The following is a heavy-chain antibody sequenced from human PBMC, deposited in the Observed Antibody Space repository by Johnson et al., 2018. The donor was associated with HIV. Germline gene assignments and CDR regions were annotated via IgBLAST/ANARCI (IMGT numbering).Heavy chain of an antibody. Sequence: QVQLVESGGGVVQPGRSLRLSCAASGFTFSSYAMHWVRQVPGNGLEWVTFIQYDGTNKSYADSVKGRFTISRDNSKNTLYLQMYSLRAEDTAVYYCAKDLSYPKTRAFDIWGQGTMVTVSS. J-gene: IGHJ3*02. CDR3: AKDLSYPKTRAFDI. CDR2: IQYDGTNK. D-gene: IGHD2/OR15-2a*01. CDR1: GFTFSSYA. V-gene: IGHV3-30*02.